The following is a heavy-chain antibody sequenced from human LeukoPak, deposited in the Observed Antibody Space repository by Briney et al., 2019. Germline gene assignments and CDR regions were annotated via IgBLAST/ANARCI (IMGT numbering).Heavy chain of an antibody. V-gene: IGHV4-31*03. CDR1: GGSISSGGYY. J-gene: IGHJ4*02. CDR3: ARDSTSVFDY. CDR2: IYYSGST. Sequence: SETLSLTCTVSGGSISSGGYYWSWIRQHPGKDLEWIGYIYYSGSTYYNPSLKSRVTISVDTSKNQFSLKLSSVTAADTAVYYCARDSTSVFDYWGQGTLVTVSS. D-gene: IGHD5/OR15-5a*01.